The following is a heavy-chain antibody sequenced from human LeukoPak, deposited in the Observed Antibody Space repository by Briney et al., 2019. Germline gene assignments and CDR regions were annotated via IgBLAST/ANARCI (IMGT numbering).Heavy chain of an antibody. V-gene: IGHV3-11*01. J-gene: IGHJ5*02. CDR1: GFTFSDYY. D-gene: IGHD5-18*01. Sequence: GGSLRLSCAASGFTFSDYYMSWIRQAPGKRLEWVSYISSSGSTIYYADTVKGRFTISRDNAKNALYLQMNSLRAEDTAVYYCARDWHRGYSYCYSGPNWFDPWGQGTLVTVSS. CDR2: ISSSGSTI. CDR3: ARDWHRGYSYCYSGPNWFDP.